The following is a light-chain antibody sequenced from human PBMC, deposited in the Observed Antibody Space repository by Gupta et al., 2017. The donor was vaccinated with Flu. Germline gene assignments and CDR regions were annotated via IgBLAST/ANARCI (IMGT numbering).Light chain of an antibody. J-gene: IGKJ5*01. Sequence: DIQMTQSPSSLSASVGDRVTITCRASQSISNYLNWYQQKPGKAPELLIYAASSLQSGAPSRFSGSGSGTDFTLTISSLQPEDFATYYCQQSYSSLPTTFGQGTRLEIK. CDR1: QSISNY. V-gene: IGKV1-39*01. CDR2: AAS. CDR3: QQSYSSLPTT.